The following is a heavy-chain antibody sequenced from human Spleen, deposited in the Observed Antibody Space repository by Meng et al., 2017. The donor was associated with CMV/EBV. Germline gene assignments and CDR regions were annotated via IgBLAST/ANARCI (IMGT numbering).Heavy chain of an antibody. CDR2: IRDDAKTK. V-gene: IGHV3-30*02. D-gene: IGHD5-24*01. CDR1: GSAFSSYG. CDR3: AKADEGHPLDY. Sequence: GESLKISCEASGSAFSSYGMNWVRQAPGKGLEWVALIRDDAKTKDYADSVKGRFSISRDNSKNTLYLQLHGLRPEDTAVYYCAKADEGHPLDYWGQGTVVTVSS. J-gene: IGHJ4*02.